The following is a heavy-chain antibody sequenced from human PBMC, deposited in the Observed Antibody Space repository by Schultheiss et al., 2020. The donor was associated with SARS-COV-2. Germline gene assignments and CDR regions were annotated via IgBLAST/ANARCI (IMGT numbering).Heavy chain of an antibody. V-gene: IGHV4-34*01. J-gene: IGHJ4*02. CDR1: AGSFSGYY. D-gene: IGHD3-16*01. CDR3: ARETSYYDYVWGSRNYYFDY. CDR2: VNHSGST. Sequence: SETLSLTCAVYAGSFSGYYWSWLRQSPGRGLEWIGEVNHSGSTNYNPSLKSRVTISVDTSKNQFSLKLSSVTAADTAVYYCARETSYYDYVWGSRNYYFDYWGQGTLVTVSS.